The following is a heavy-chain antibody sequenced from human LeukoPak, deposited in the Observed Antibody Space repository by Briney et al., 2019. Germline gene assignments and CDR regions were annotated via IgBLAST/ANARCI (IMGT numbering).Heavy chain of an antibody. J-gene: IGHJ3*02. CDR1: GYSFTSYW. V-gene: IGHV5-51*01. Sequence: RGASLKISCKGSGYSFTSYWIGWVRQLPGKGLEWMGIIYPGDSDTRYSPSFQGQVTISADKSISTAYLQWSSLKASDTAMYYCARGFLSSQRDAFDIWGQGTMVTVSS. CDR2: IYPGDSDT. CDR3: ARGFLSSQRDAFDI. D-gene: IGHD6-13*01.